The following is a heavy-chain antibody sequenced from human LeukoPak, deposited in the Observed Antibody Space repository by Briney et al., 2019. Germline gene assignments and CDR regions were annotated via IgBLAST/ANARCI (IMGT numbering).Heavy chain of an antibody. CDR1: GGTFSSYT. Sequence: GASVKVSCKASGGTFSSYTISWVRQAPGQGLEWMGRIIPILGIANYAQKFQGRVTITADKSTSTAYMELSSLRSEDTAVYYCARGLWITMVRGGFYYYGMDVWGQGTTVTVSS. D-gene: IGHD3-10*01. CDR2: IIPILGIA. CDR3: ARGLWITMVRGGFYYYGMDV. J-gene: IGHJ6*02. V-gene: IGHV1-69*02.